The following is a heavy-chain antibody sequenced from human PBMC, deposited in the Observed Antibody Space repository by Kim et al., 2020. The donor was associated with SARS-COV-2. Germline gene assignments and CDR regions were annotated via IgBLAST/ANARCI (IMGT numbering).Heavy chain of an antibody. CDR3: ARGKKQWLVDYYYYYMDV. CDR2: ISSSGSTI. Sequence: GGSLRLSCAASGFTFSDYYMSWIRQAPGKGLEWVSYISSSGSTIYYADSVKGRFTISRDNAKNSLYLQMNSLRAEDTAVYYCARGKKQWLVDYYYYYMDVWGKGTTVTVSS. CDR1: GFTFSDYY. D-gene: IGHD6-19*01. J-gene: IGHJ6*03. V-gene: IGHV3-11*01.